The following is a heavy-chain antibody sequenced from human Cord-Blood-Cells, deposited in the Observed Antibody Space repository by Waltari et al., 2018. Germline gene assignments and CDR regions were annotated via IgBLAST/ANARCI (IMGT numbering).Heavy chain of an antibody. CDR2: IYYSGST. CDR1: GGSIRSSSYY. Sequence: QLQLQESGPGLVKPSETLSLTCTVSGGSIRSSSYYWGWIRQPPGKGLEWIGSIYYSGSTYYNPSLKSRVTISVDTSKNQFSLKLSSVTAADTAVYYCASTAPYYYDSSGYYYFDYWGQGTLVTVSS. J-gene: IGHJ4*02. V-gene: IGHV4-39*01. D-gene: IGHD3-22*01. CDR3: ASTAPYYYDSSGYYYFDY.